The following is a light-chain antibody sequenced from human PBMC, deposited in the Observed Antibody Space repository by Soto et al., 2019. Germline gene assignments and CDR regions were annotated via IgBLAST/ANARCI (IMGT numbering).Light chain of an antibody. CDR2: DVS. J-gene: IGLJ1*01. Sequence: QSVLTQPASVSGSPGQSITISCTGISADVASSNFVSWYQHRPGEAPRLILYDVSHRPSGISNRFSGSKAGDTASLTISGLQLEDEADYYCTSYRRGPLYVFGSGTKLTVL. V-gene: IGLV2-14*03. CDR1: SADVASSNF. CDR3: TSYRRGPLYV.